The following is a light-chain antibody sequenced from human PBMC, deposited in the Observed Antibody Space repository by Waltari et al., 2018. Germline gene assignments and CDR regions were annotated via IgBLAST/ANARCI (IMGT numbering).Light chain of an antibody. CDR3: AAWDDSLSGWV. CDR2: SNN. J-gene: IGLJ3*02. Sequence: QSVLTQPPSASGTPGQRVTISCSGSGSNIGNHYGYWYQQLPGTPPQLLIYSNNQLPAGVPDRFSGPNPCTSASLGISWLRSEDEADYYCAAWDDSLSGWVFGGGTKLTVL. V-gene: IGLV1-47*02. CDR1: GSNIGNHY.